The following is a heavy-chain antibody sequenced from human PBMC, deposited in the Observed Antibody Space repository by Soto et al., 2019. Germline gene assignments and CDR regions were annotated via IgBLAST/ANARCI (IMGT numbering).Heavy chain of an antibody. J-gene: IGHJ4*02. Sequence: PGGSVRLSCSASGFIFSSHWMHWVRQSAEKGLVWVSRINSDGSSTAYADSVKGRFTISRDNAKNTLYLQVNSLRVEDTAVYYCARDRPDISNPTDHPMFDYWGQGTQVTVSS. CDR3: ARDRPDISNPTDHPMFDY. V-gene: IGHV3-74*01. D-gene: IGHD6-6*01. CDR2: INSDGSST. CDR1: GFIFSSHW.